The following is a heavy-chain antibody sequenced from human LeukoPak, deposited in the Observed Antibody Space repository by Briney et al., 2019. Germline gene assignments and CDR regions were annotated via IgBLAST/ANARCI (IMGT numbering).Heavy chain of an antibody. J-gene: IGHJ5*02. CDR3: ASSLRYYYDSSGRPHWFDP. CDR1: GFTVSSSY. CDR2: IYSGGST. Sequence: PGGSLRLSCAASGFTVSSSYMSWVRQAPGKGLEWVSVIYSGGSTYYADSVKGRFTISRDNSKNTLYLQMNSLRAEDTAVYYCASSLRYYYDSSGRPHWFDPWGQGTLVTVSS. V-gene: IGHV3-53*01. D-gene: IGHD3-22*01.